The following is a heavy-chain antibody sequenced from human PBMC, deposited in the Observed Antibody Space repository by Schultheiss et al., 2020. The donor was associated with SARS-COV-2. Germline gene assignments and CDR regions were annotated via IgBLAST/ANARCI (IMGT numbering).Heavy chain of an antibody. CDR1: GFTFDDYA. D-gene: IGHD3-3*01. J-gene: IGHJ4*02. Sequence: GGSLRLSCAASGFTFDDYAMHWVRQAPGKGLEWVSGISWNSGSIGYADSVKGRFTISRDNAKNSLYLQMNSLRAEDTALYYCATHPYDFWSAYHDYWGQGTLVTVSS. V-gene: IGHV3-9*01. CDR3: ATHPYDFWSAYHDY. CDR2: ISWNSGSI.